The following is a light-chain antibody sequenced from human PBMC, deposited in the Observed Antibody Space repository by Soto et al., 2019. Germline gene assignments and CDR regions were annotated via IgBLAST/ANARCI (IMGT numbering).Light chain of an antibody. CDR1: QSVSSN. CDR3: QQYHNWPT. J-gene: IGKJ1*01. CDR2: DAS. Sequence: EIVMTQSPATLSVSPGERATLSCRASQSVSSNLAWYQQKPGQAPRLLIYDASTRATGIPARFSGSGSGTEYTLTISSLQSEDFVVYYCQQYHNWPTFGQGIKVEI. V-gene: IGKV3-15*01.